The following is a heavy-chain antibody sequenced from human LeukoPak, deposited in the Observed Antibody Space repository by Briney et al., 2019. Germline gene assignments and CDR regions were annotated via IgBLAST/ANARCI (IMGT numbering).Heavy chain of an antibody. CDR3: ARDPPDSSGESY. CDR1: GFTFSDYY. CDR2: ISSSGSTI. V-gene: IGHV3-11*04. J-gene: IGHJ4*02. Sequence: PGGSLRLSRAASGFTFSDYYMSWIRQAPGKGLEWVSYISSSGSTIYYADSVKGRFTISRDNAKNSLYLQMNCLRAEDTAVYYCARDPPDSSGESYWGQGTLVTVSS. D-gene: IGHD3-22*01.